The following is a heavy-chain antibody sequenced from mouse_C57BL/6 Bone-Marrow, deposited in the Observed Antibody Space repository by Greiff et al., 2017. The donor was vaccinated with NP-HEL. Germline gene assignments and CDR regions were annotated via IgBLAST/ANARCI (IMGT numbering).Heavy chain of an antibody. V-gene: IGHV5-6*01. J-gene: IGHJ2*01. CDR1: GFTFSSYG. CDR2: ISSGGSYT. CDR3: ARQAYDYDEGGFDY. D-gene: IGHD2-4*01. Sequence: EVQGVESGGDLVKPGGSLKLSCAASGFTFSSYGMSWVRQTPDKRLEWVATISSGGSYTYYPDSVKGRFTISRDNAKNTLYLQMSSLKSEDTAMYYCARQAYDYDEGGFDYWGQGTTLTVSS.